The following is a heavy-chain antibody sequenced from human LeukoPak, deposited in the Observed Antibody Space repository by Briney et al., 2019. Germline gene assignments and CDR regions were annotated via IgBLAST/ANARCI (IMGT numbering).Heavy chain of an antibody. CDR3: AKGDYYDFDY. V-gene: IGHV3-23*01. J-gene: IGHJ4*02. D-gene: IGHD3-10*01. Sequence: AGGSLRLSCAASGFTFSNYGMNWVRQAPGKGLEWVSIITSGVGITYYADSVKGRFTISRDNSKNTLHLQMNSLRAEDTAVYYCAKGDYYDFDYWGQGTLVTVSS. CDR1: GFTFSNYG. CDR2: ITSGVGIT.